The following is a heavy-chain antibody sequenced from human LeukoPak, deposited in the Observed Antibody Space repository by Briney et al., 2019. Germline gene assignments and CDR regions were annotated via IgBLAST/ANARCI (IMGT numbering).Heavy chain of an antibody. CDR1: GYTCIDYD. V-gene: IGHV1-2*06. CDR2: INPKSGGT. J-gene: IGHJ5*02. D-gene: IGHD2-2*02. Sequence: ASVKVSCKASGYTCIDYDIHWVRQAPGQGLEWMGRINPKSGGTDLAQNFQGRVTMTRDTPIRKAYMELSSLRSDDTAVYYCARDPFYCRSLSCYRFDPWGQGTLVTVSS. CDR3: ARDPFYCRSLSCYRFDP.